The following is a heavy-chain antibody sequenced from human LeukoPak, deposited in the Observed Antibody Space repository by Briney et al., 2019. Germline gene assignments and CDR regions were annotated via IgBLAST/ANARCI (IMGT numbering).Heavy chain of an antibody. D-gene: IGHD2-21*02. V-gene: IGHV4-30-4*07. CDR1: GGSISSGGYS. Sequence: SETLSLTCAVSGGSISSGGYSWNWTRHPPGKGLEWFGYIYNSGTTSYNPSRKSRVTMSVDTSKNQCSLKLNSMTAEDTALYYCARGWGPGYCGGDCHRNFDYGGQGTLVTVSS. CDR3: ARGWGPGYCGGDCHRNFDY. CDR2: IYNSGTT. J-gene: IGHJ4*02.